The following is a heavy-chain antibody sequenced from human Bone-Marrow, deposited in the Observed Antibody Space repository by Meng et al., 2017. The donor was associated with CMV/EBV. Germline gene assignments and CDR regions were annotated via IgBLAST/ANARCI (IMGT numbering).Heavy chain of an antibody. Sequence: ASVKVSCKASGYTFTSYDINWVRQATGQGLEWMGWMNPNSGNTGYAQKFQGRVTITRNTSISTAYMELSSLRSEDTAVYYCARGYSSGRPIPGYYYYYGMDVWGQGTTVTVSS. CDR1: GYTFTSYD. D-gene: IGHD6-19*01. CDR2: MNPNSGNT. J-gene: IGHJ6*02. V-gene: IGHV1-8*03. CDR3: ARGYSSGRPIPGYYYYYGMDV.